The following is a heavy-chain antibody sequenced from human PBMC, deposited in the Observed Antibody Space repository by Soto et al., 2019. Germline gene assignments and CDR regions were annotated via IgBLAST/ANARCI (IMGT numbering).Heavy chain of an antibody. D-gene: IGHD6-19*01. CDR1: GYSFASYG. Sequence: GASVKVSCKASGYSFASYGISWMRQAPGQGLEWVGWISAYNGNTHYAQKLQDRVTMTTDTSTSTAYMELRSLRSDDTALYYCAKAPRKPGQYSSGWTGDYWGQGTLVTVSS. V-gene: IGHV1-18*04. CDR3: AKAPRKPGQYSSGWTGDY. J-gene: IGHJ4*02. CDR2: ISAYNGNT.